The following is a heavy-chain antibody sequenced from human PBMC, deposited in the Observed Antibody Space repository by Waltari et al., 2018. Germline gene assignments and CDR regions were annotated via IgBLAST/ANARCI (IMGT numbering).Heavy chain of an antibody. J-gene: IGHJ4*02. D-gene: IGHD1-26*01. CDR1: GYSISSGYY. V-gene: IGHV4-38-2*01. CDR2: IYHSRST. CDR3: ARQGAGVGATSLDY. Sequence: QVQLQESGPGLVKPSETLSLTCAVSGYSISSGYYWGWIRQPPGKGLEWIGSIYHSRSTYYNPALGSRVTISVDTSKNQFSLKLGSVTDADTAEYYCARQGAGVGATSLDYWGQGTLVTVSS.